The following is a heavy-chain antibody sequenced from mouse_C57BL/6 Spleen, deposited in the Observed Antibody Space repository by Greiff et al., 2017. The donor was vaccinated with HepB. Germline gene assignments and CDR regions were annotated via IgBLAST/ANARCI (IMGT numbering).Heavy chain of an antibody. CDR2: ISDGGSYT. V-gene: IGHV5-4*03. CDR1: GFTFSSYA. D-gene: IGHD2-3*01. CDR3: ARDDGYYPWFAY. J-gene: IGHJ3*01. Sequence: EVKLVESGGGLVKPGGSLKLSCAASGFTFSSYAMSWVRQTPDKRLEWVATISDGGSYTYYPDNVKGRFTISRDNAKNNLYLQMRHLKYEDTARSYCARDDGYYPWFAYWGQGTLVTVAA.